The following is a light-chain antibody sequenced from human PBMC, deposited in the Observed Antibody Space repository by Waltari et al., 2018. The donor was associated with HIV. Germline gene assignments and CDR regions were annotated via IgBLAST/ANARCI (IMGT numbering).Light chain of an antibody. Sequence: DIVMTQSPLSLPVTPGEPASISCRSSQSLLHRNGYNYLDWYLQKPGQPPQLLIYLGSHRAPGVPDRLSGSVSGTDFTLKISRVEAEDVGVYYCMQALQTVSTFGQGTKLEIK. CDR3: MQALQTVST. CDR2: LGS. CDR1: QSLLHRNGYNY. V-gene: IGKV2-28*01. J-gene: IGKJ2*01.